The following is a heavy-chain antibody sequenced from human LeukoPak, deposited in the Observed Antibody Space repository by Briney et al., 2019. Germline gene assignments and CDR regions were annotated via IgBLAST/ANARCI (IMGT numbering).Heavy chain of an antibody. CDR2: FDPEDGET. J-gene: IGHJ4*02. CDR3: ATGDSGSYYEADY. CDR1: GFTFSTYS. Sequence: GGSLRLSCAASGFTFSTYSMHWVRQAPGKGLEWMGGFDPEDGETIYAQKFQGRVTMTEDTSTDTAYMELSSLRSEDTAVYYCATGDSGSYYEADYWGQGTLVTVSS. D-gene: IGHD1-26*01. V-gene: IGHV1-24*01.